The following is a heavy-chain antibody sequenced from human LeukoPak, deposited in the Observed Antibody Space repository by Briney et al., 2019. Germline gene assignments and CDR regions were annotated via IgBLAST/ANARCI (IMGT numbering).Heavy chain of an antibody. Sequence: GESLKIPCKGSGYSFTSYWIGWVRQMPGKGLECMAIIYPGDSDTRYSPSFQGQVTISADKSISTAYLQWSSLKASDTAMYYCARVETYYYDSSGYYLVYWGQGTLVTVSS. CDR1: GYSFTSYW. V-gene: IGHV5-51*01. D-gene: IGHD3-22*01. CDR3: ARVETYYYDSSGYYLVY. J-gene: IGHJ4*02. CDR2: IYPGDSDT.